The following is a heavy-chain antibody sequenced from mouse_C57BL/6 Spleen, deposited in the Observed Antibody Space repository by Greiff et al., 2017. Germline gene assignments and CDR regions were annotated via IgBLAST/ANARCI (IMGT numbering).Heavy chain of an antibody. CDR1: GYSITSGYY. V-gene: IGHV3-6*01. Sequence: EVQLVESGPGLVKPSQSLSLTCSVTGYSITSGYYWNWIRQFPGNKLEWMGYISYDGSNNYNPSLKNRISITRDTSKNQFFLKLNSVTTEDTATYYCARGIPPAAWFAYWGQGTLVTVSA. CDR3: ARGIPPAAWFAY. J-gene: IGHJ3*01. CDR2: ISYDGSN.